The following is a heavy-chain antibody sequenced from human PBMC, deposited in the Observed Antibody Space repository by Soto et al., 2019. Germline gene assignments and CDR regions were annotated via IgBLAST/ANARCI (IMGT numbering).Heavy chain of an antibody. D-gene: IGHD6-13*01. CDR1: GFTFSSFW. J-gene: IGHJ4*02. V-gene: IGHV3-74*01. CDR2: INSDGSTT. CDR3: ARIPPGWGGEQLVLDY. Sequence: EVQLVESGGGLVQPGGSLRLSCAASGFTFSSFWMHWVRQAPGKGLVWVSRINSDGSTTSYADSVKGRFTISRDNAKNTLNLQMNSQRDEDTAVYYCARIPPGWGGEQLVLDYWGQGTLVTVSS.